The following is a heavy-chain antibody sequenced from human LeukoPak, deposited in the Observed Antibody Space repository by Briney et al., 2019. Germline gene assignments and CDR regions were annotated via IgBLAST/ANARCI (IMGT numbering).Heavy chain of an antibody. CDR3: ARGLYSSSSGWFDP. V-gene: IGHV1-2*02. Sequence: ASVKASCKASGYTFTGYYMHWVRQAPGQGLEWMGWINPNSGGTNYAQKFQGRVTMTRDTSISTAYMELSRLRSEDTAVYYCARGLYSSSSGWFDPWGQGTLVTVSS. J-gene: IGHJ5*02. CDR2: INPNSGGT. CDR1: GYTFTGYY. D-gene: IGHD6-6*01.